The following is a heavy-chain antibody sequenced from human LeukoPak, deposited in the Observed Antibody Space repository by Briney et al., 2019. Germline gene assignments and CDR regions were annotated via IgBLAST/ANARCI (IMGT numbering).Heavy chain of an antibody. J-gene: IGHJ4*02. CDR3: YYYDSSGFYPQTKIDY. D-gene: IGHD3-22*01. CDR2: ITGSGANT. V-gene: IGHV3-23*01. CDR1: GFSFTTYG. Sequence: PGGSLRLSCAASGFSFTTYGMHWVRQAPGKGLEWVSGITGSGANTYYADSVKGRFTISRDNSKNTLYLRMNSLRAEDTAVYYCYYYDSSGFYPQTKIDYWGQGTLVTVSS.